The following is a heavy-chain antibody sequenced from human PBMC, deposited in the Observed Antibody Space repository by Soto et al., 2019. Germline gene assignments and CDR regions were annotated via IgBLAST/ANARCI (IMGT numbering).Heavy chain of an antibody. CDR1: GFTVGSHA. Sequence: VQLLESGGGVVQRGGSLRLSCAASGFTVGSHAMSWVRQAPGKGLEWVSSISGSGDGTYYGDSVKGRFTISRDSSSSXXXXQMDNLRGEDTAVYFCTRSRRSILMVYGFGGMDVWGQGTTVTVSS. J-gene: IGHJ6*02. V-gene: IGHV3-23*01. D-gene: IGHD2-8*01. CDR2: ISGSGDGT. CDR3: TRSRRSILMVYGFGGMDV.